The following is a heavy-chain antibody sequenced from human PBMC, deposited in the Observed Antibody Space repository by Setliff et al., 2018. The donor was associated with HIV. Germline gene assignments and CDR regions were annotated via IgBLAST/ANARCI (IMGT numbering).Heavy chain of an antibody. V-gene: IGHV1-18*01. CDR2: ISPYNGNT. D-gene: IGHD6-6*01. Sequence: ASVKVSCNASGYNFDDNSINWVRQAPGQGLEWMGWISPYNGNTRYAQNFQGRVTMSRDTSTNTVYMELSSLRSEDTAVYYCARDHIAARSVDYWGQGTLVTVSS. J-gene: IGHJ4*02. CDR1: GYNFDDNS. CDR3: ARDHIAARSVDY.